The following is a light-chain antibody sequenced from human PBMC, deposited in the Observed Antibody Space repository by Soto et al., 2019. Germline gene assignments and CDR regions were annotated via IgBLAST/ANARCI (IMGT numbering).Light chain of an antibody. CDR3: QSYDSSLGGSV. J-gene: IGLJ2*01. CDR1: NPNIGAGYD. Sequence: QSVLTQPPSVSGAPGQRVTISFTGSNPNIGAGYDVHWYQHLPGTAPKLLIAANTNRPSGVPDGFSVSRSGTSASLAISGLQAEDEADYYCQSYDSSLGGSVFGGGTKVTVL. CDR2: ANT. V-gene: IGLV1-40*01.